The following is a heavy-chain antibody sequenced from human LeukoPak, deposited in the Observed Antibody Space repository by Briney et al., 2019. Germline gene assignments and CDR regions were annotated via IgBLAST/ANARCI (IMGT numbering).Heavy chain of an antibody. Sequence: SVKVSCKASGGTFSSYAISWVRQAPGQGLEWMGGIIPIFGTANYARKFQGRVTITADESTSTAYMELSSLRSEDTAVYYCARESGHIAAAGTTSFDYWGQGTLVTVSS. CDR3: ARESGHIAAAGTTSFDY. V-gene: IGHV1-69*13. CDR1: GGTFSSYA. J-gene: IGHJ4*02. CDR2: IIPIFGTA. D-gene: IGHD6-13*01.